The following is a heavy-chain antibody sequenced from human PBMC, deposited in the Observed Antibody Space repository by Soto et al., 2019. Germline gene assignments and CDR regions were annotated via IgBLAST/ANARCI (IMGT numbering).Heavy chain of an antibody. CDR3: ARAQYSSSSVFDY. Sequence: VQLLESGGGLVKPGGSLRLSCAASGFIFSDYFMSWFRQAPGKGLEWLSYISSGGYTIYYADSVKGRFTISRDNAKNSLYLQMNSLRADDTAVYYCARAQYSSSSVFDYWGQGTLVTVSS. CDR1: GFIFSDYF. CDR2: ISSGGYTI. J-gene: IGHJ4*02. V-gene: IGHV3-11*01. D-gene: IGHD6-6*01.